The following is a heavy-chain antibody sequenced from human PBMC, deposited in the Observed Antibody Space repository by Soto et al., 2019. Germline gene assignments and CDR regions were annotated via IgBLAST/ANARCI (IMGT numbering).Heavy chain of an antibody. D-gene: IGHD3-16*01. CDR2: ISYNVST. J-gene: IGHJ6*03. V-gene: IGHV4-4*02. Sequence: QVQLQESGPGLVKPSGTLSLTCAVSSGSISSSNWWSWVRQPPGKGLVWIGEISYNVSTNYNPSRKRRVTISVDKSKYQFSLKLGSVTAADTDVYYCARAFGYGGSHYYCYYVDVLGKGTAVTVSS. CDR3: ARAFGYGGSHYYCYYVDV. CDR1: SGSISSSNW.